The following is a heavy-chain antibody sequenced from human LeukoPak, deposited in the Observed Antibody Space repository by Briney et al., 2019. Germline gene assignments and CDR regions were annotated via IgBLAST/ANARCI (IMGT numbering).Heavy chain of an antibody. V-gene: IGHV4-39*01. CDR1: GGSISSSSYY. CDR3: AGRLGITFGGVIALNWYDP. D-gene: IGHD3-16*02. CDR2: IYYSGST. J-gene: IGHJ5*02. Sequence: SETLSLTCTVSGGSISSSSYYWGWIRQPRGKGLEWIGGIYYSGSTYYNPSLKSRVTISVDTSKNQFSLKLSSVTAADTAVYYCAGRLGITFGGVIALNWYDPWGQGTLVTVSS.